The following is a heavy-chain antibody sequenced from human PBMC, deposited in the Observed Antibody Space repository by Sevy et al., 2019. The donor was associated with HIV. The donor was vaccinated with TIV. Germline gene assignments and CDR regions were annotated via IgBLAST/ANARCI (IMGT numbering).Heavy chain of an antibody. CDR2: IWYDGSNN. CDR1: GFTFSSYG. Sequence: GGSLRLSCAASGFTFSSYGMHWVRQAPGKGLEWVAVIWYDGSNNFYADSVKGRFTISRDNSKNTLYLQMNSLRAEDTAVYYCAKVEAAAGWGFYYYYYMDVWGKGTTVTVSS. D-gene: IGHD6-13*01. V-gene: IGHV3-33*06. CDR3: AKVEAAAGWGFYYYYYMDV. J-gene: IGHJ6*03.